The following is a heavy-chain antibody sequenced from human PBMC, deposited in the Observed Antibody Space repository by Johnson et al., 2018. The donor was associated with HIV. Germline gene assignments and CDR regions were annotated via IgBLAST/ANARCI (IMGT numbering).Heavy chain of an antibody. D-gene: IGHD6-6*01. J-gene: IGHJ3*02. CDR1: GFTFSSYG. Sequence: QVQLVESGGGVVQPGRSLRLSCAASGFTFSSYGMHWVRQAPGKGLEWVAVISYDGSNKYYADSVKGRFNISRDNSKNTLYLQMNSLSAEDTAVYYCAKVPGSSSSKEGRGAFDIWGQGTMVTVSS. V-gene: IGHV3-30*18. CDR3: AKVPGSSSSKEGRGAFDI. CDR2: ISYDGSNK.